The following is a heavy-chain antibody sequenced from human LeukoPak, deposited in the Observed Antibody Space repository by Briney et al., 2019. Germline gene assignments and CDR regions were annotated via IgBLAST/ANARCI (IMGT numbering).Heavy chain of an antibody. D-gene: IGHD6-13*01. CDR1: GFTFSSYD. J-gene: IGHJ4*02. V-gene: IGHV3-13*04. CDR3: ARACSSSGWYSFGY. CDR2: IGTAGNT. Sequence: GGSRRLSCAASGFTFSSYDMHWVRQVPGKGLEWVSAIGTAGNTYYPDSVKGRFTISRENAKNSLHLQMNSLRAGDTAVYYCARACSSSGWYSFGYWGQGTLISVSS.